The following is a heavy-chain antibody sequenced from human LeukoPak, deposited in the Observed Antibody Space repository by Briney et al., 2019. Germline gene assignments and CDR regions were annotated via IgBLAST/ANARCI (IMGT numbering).Heavy chain of an antibody. CDR1: GGSISSGDYY. V-gene: IGHV4-30-4*01. CDR2: IYYSGST. CDR3: ARVDYDILTGYLD. D-gene: IGHD3-9*01. J-gene: IGHJ4*02. Sequence: SETLSLTCTVSGGSISSGDYYWSWIRQPPGEGLEWIGYIYYSGSTYYNPSLKSRVTISVDTSKNQFSLKLSSVTAADTAVYYCARVDYDILTGYLDWGQGTLVTVSS.